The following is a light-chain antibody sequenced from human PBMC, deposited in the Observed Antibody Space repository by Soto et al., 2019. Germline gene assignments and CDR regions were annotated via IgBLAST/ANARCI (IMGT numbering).Light chain of an antibody. CDR1: QRVGSDY. CDR2: GAS. Sequence: EIVLTQSPGTLSLSPGERATLSCRASQRVGSDYLAWYQQKRGQAPRLLIYGASSRATGVPDRFSGSGSGTDFTLHISRLEPEDFAVYYCQQYAISRTVGQGTKVDIK. J-gene: IGKJ1*01. V-gene: IGKV3-20*01. CDR3: QQYAISRT.